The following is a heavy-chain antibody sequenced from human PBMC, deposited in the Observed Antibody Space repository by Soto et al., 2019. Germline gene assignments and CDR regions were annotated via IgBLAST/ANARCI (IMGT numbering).Heavy chain of an antibody. CDR2: ISYDGSNK. J-gene: IGHJ6*02. CDR3: ARDEGDYDFSSGQSLYGMDV. CDR1: GFTFSSYA. D-gene: IGHD3-3*01. Sequence: GGSLRLSCAASGFTFSSYAMHWVRQAPGKGLEWVAVISYDGSNKYYADSVKGRFTISRDNSKNTLYLQMNSLRAEDTAVYYCARDEGDYDFSSGQSLYGMDVWGQGTTVTVYS. V-gene: IGHV3-30-3*01.